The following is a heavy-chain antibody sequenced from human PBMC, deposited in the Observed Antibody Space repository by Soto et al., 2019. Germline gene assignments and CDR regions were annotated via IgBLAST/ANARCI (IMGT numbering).Heavy chain of an antibody. D-gene: IGHD3-22*01. Sequence: QVQLVQSGAEVKKPGASVKVSCKASGYTFTGYYMHWVRQAPGQGLEWMGWINPNSGGTNYAQKFQGRVTMTRDTSISTAYMELSRLRSDDTAVYYCARDRNHYYDSSGYFRLDYWGQGTLVTVSS. J-gene: IGHJ4*02. CDR2: INPNSGGT. V-gene: IGHV1-2*02. CDR1: GYTFTGYY. CDR3: ARDRNHYYDSSGYFRLDY.